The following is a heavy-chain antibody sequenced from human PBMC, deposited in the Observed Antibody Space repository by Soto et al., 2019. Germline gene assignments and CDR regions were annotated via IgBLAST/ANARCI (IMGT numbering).Heavy chain of an antibody. Sequence: GGSLRLSCAASGFTFSSYAMHWVRQAPGKGLEWVAVISYDGSNKYYADSVKGRFTISRDNSKNTLYLPMNSLRAEDTAVYYCARDVSPFDPWGQGTLVTVSS. J-gene: IGHJ5*02. CDR2: ISYDGSNK. V-gene: IGHV3-30-3*01. CDR1: GFTFSSYA. CDR3: ARDVSPFDP.